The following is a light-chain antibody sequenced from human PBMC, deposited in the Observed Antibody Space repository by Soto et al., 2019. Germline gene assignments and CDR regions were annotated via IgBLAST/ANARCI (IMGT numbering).Light chain of an antibody. CDR3: QRYGSSWT. V-gene: IGKV3-20*01. J-gene: IGKJ1*01. CDR2: GAS. CDR1: QSVSSRY. Sequence: EIVLTQSPGTLYLSPGERATLSCRASQSVSSRYLAWYQQKPCQAPRLLIYGASSRATGIPGRFGGRGSRAFFPLTISRQDPEFLAVYCCQRYGSSWTFGQGTKVDIK.